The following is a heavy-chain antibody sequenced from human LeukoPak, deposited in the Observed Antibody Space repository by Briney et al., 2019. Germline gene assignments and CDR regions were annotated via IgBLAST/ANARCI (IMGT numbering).Heavy chain of an antibody. Sequence: GGSLRLSCADSGFIFSNYSMKWVRQAPGKALEWISYISSGSTAIYYADSVKGRFTISRDNAKNSLYLQMNSLRAEDTAVYYCAREFWSASSYWGQGTLVTVSS. CDR1: GFIFSNYS. CDR2: ISSGSTAI. V-gene: IGHV3-48*01. D-gene: IGHD3-3*01. J-gene: IGHJ4*02. CDR3: AREFWSASSY.